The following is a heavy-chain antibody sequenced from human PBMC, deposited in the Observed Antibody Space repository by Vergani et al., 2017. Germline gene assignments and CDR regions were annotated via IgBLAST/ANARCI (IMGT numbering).Heavy chain of an antibody. D-gene: IGHD3-16*01. J-gene: IGHJ5*02. CDR1: GYSISSGYY. CDR2: IYHSGST. Sequence: QVQLQESGPGLVKPSETLSLTCTVSGYSISSGYYWGWIRQPPGKGLEWIGSIYHSGSTYYNPSLKSRVTLSVDTSKNQFSLKLSSVTAADTAVYYCARDSCGYVWGSYEAWFDPWGQGTLVTVSS. V-gene: IGHV4-38-2*02. CDR3: ARDSCGYVWGSYEAWFDP.